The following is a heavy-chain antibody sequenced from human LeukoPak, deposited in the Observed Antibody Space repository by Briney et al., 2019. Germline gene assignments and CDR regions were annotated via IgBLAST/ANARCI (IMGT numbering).Heavy chain of an antibody. CDR3: ARDGLHKGNYHDSSGYQTGYYYYYMDV. CDR1: GGSFSGYY. J-gene: IGHJ6*03. D-gene: IGHD3-22*01. CDR2: IYTSGST. V-gene: IGHV4-4*07. Sequence: PSEALSLTCAVYGGSFSGYYWSWIRQPAGKGLEWIGRIYTSGSTNYNPSLKSRVTISVDTSKNQFSLKLSSVTAADTAVYYCARDGLHKGNYHDSSGYQTGYYYYYMDVWGKGTTVTISS.